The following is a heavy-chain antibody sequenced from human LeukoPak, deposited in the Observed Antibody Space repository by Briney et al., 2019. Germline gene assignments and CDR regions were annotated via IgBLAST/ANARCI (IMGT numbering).Heavy chain of an antibody. V-gene: IGHV4-30-4*01. D-gene: IGHD2-2*02. Sequence: SETLSLTCTVSGGSLSSGDYYWRWLRQPPGTGLEWLGYIYYSGSTYYSPSLKSRVTISVDTSKNQFSLKLSSVTAAGTAVYYCARETRYCSSTSCYTGAADYWGQGTLVTVSS. CDR2: IYYSGST. CDR1: GGSLSSGDYY. CDR3: ARETRYCSSTSCYTGAADY. J-gene: IGHJ4*02.